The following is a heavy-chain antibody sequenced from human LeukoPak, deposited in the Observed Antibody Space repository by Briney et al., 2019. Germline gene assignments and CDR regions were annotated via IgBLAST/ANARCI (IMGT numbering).Heavy chain of an antibody. CDR3: ARGASGVYTVTTSWFDP. J-gene: IGHJ5*02. CDR2: INPNSGGT. V-gene: IGHV1-2*02. CDR1: VYTFTFYY. Sequence: GASVTVSFTSSVYTFTFYYMHWVRQAPGQGLEWMGWINPNSGGTNYVQRFQGRVTMTSDTSISTAYMELSRLRSDDTAVYYCARGASGVYTVTTSWFDPWGQGTLVTVSS. D-gene: IGHD4-17*01.